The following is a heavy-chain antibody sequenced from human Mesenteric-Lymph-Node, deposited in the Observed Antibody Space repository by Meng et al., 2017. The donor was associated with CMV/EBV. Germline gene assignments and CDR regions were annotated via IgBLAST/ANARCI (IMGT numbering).Heavy chain of an antibody. CDR3: WSSGCSSTSCYGRGGNY. J-gene: IGHJ4*02. CDR2: INSDGSST. V-gene: IGHV3-74*01. D-gene: IGHD2-2*01. CDR1: GFTFSSYW. Sequence: GGSLRLSCAASGFTFSSYWMHWVRQAPGKGLVWVSRINSDGSSTSYADSVKGRFTSSRDNAKNTLYLQLNSLRAEDTAVYYCWSSGCSSTSCYGRGGNYWGQGTLVTVSS.